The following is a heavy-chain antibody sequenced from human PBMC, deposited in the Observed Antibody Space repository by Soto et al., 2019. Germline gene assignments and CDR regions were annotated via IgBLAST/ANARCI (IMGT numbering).Heavy chain of an antibody. CDR2: ISHGDGTT. Sequence: GGSLRLSCAASGFTFSDYYMSWIRQAPGKRLEWISSISHGDGTTFYADSVKGRFTISRDNAKNSLYLQMNSLRAEDTAVYYCVRYVDAFDIWGQGTMVTVSS. CDR3: VRYVDAFDI. J-gene: IGHJ3*02. V-gene: IGHV3-11*01. CDR1: GFTFSDYY. D-gene: IGHD3-16*01.